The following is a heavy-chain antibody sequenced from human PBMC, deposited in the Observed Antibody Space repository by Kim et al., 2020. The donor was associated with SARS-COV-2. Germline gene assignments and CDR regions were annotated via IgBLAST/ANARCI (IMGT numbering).Heavy chain of an antibody. J-gene: IGHJ4*02. V-gene: IGHV4-59*01. CDR3: GRGDGSLFQY. D-gene: IGHD2-2*03. CDR2: IYYLGST. CDR1: GGSINNYY. Sequence: SETLSLTCTVSGGSINNYYWSWIRQPPGKGLEWIGFIYYLGSTKYNPSLDSRVTMSVDMSQNQFSLNLRSVTAADTAVYFCGRGDGSLFQYWGQGILVTVSS.